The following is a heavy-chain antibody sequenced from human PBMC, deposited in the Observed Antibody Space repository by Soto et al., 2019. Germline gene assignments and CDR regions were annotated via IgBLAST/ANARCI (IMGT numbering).Heavy chain of an antibody. J-gene: IGHJ4*02. CDR1: GGSVSSGSYY. V-gene: IGHV4-61*01. Sequence: SETLSLTCTVSGGSVSSGSYYWSWIRQPPGKGLEWIGYVYYTGSTNYNPSLKSRVTISVDTSKNQFSLKLSSVTAADTAVYYCARGRRRIEPAAGTLDYWGQGTLVTVSS. D-gene: IGHD6-13*01. CDR3: ARGRRRIEPAAGTLDY. CDR2: VYYTGST.